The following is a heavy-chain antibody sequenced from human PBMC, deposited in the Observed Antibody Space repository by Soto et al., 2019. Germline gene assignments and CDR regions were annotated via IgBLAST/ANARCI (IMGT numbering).Heavy chain of an antibody. CDR1: GFTFSSYA. CDR3: ARSQQTTVTSPLADP. CDR2: ISYDGNNK. Sequence: QVQLVESGGGVVQPGRSLRLSCAASGFTFSSYAMHWVRQAPGKGLEWVTVISYDGNNKYYADSVKGRFTISRDNSKNTLYLQMNSLRTEDTGVYYCARSQQTTVTSPLADPWGQGILVTVSS. V-gene: IGHV3-30-3*01. D-gene: IGHD4-17*01. J-gene: IGHJ5*02.